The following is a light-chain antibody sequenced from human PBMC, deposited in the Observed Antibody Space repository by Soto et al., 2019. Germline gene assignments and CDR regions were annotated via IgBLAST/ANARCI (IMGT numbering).Light chain of an antibody. CDR1: SSDVGGYNY. Sequence: ALTQPRSVSGSPGQSVTISCTGTSSDVGGYNYVSWYQQHPGKAPKLMIYDVGKRPSGVPDRFSGSKSDNTASLTISGLQAEDEAHSYCCSYAGSYTRVFGTGTKVTVL. CDR3: CSYAGSYTRV. J-gene: IGLJ1*01. V-gene: IGLV2-11*01. CDR2: DVG.